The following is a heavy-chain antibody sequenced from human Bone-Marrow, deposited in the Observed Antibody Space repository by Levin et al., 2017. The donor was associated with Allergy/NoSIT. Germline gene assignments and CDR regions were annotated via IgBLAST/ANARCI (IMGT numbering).Heavy chain of an antibody. CDR2: IYYSGST. CDR1: GGSISSYY. CDR3: ARVYCCTGGPCWFDP. J-gene: IGHJ5*02. V-gene: IGHV4-59*01. Sequence: PSETLSLTCTVSGGSISSYYWSWIRQPPGKGLEWIGYIYYSGSTNYNPSLKSRVTISVDTSKNQFSLKLSSVTAADTAVYYCARVYCCTGGPCWFDPWGQGTLVTVSS. D-gene: IGHD2-8*02.